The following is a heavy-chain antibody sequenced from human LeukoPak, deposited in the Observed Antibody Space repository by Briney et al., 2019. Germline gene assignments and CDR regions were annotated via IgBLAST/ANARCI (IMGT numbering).Heavy chain of an antibody. CDR1: GGSISSGSYY. D-gene: IGHD3-9*01. Sequence: SETLSLTCTVSGGSISSGSYYWSWIRQPAGKGLEWIGRIYTSGSTNYNPSLKSRVTISVDTSKNQFSLKLSSVTAADTAVYYCARGVLAYDILTGYYYYFDYWGQGTLVTVSS. V-gene: IGHV4-61*02. J-gene: IGHJ4*02. CDR3: ARGVLAYDILTGYYYYFDY. CDR2: IYTSGST.